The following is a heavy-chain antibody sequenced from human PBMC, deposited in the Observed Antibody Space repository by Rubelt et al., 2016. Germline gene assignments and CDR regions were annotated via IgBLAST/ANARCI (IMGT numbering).Heavy chain of an antibody. Sequence: QLHLQESGPGLVKPSETLSLTCNVSGGSVSDSSHYWGWIRQSPGKGLEWIASIHSAGGTYYRPSLKSRVTISLDTSKNQFSLRLSSVTAADTAVFYGARHREGHAYGQMTNFDSWGQGTLVTVSS. V-gene: IGHV4-39*01. CDR3: ARHREGHAYGQMTNFDS. CDR2: IHSAGGT. J-gene: IGHJ4*02. D-gene: IGHD3-10*01. CDR1: GGSVSDSSHY.